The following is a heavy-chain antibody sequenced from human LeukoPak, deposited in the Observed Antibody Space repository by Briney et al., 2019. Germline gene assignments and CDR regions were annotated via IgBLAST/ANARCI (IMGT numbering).Heavy chain of an antibody. CDR2: ISYDGSNK. CDR1: GFTFSRYA. Sequence: GGSLRLSCAASGFTFSRYAIHWVRQAPGKGLEWVAVISYDGSNKYYADSVKGRFTISRDNSKTTLYLQMNSLRAEDTGVYYCARETGGAIGSTDFDYWGQGTLVTGSS. J-gene: IGHJ4*02. V-gene: IGHV3-30-3*01. CDR3: ARETGGAIGSTDFDY. D-gene: IGHD4-17*01.